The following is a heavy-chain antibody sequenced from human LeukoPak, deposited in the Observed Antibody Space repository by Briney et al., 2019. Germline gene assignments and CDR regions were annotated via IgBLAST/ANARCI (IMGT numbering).Heavy chain of an antibody. CDR3: ARDGGGYSYAWFDP. V-gene: IGHV4-34*01. D-gene: IGHD5-18*01. J-gene: IGHJ5*02. CDR2: INHSGST. Sequence: PSETLSLTCAVYGGSFSGYYWSWIRQPPGKGLEWIGEINHSGSTNYNPSLKSRVTISVDTSKNQFSLKLGSVTAADTAVYYCARDGGGYSYAWFDPWGQGTLVTVSS. CDR1: GGSFSGYY.